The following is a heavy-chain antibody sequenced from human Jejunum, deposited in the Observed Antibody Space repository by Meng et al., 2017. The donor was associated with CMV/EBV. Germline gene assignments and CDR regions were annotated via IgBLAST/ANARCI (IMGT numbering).Heavy chain of an antibody. J-gene: IGHJ4*02. Sequence: QVHLDESGPGLVKPSETLSLTCPFSGGSISGYNWNWNRQPAGKGLEWSGRVYMSGSTNYNPSLRSRVAMSVDTSKTQFSLRLTSVTAADTAVYYCARDRMAAPGTFEYWGQGTLVTVSS. CDR2: VYMSGST. D-gene: IGHD6-13*01. CDR1: GGSISGYN. V-gene: IGHV4-4*07. CDR3: ARDRMAAPGTFEY.